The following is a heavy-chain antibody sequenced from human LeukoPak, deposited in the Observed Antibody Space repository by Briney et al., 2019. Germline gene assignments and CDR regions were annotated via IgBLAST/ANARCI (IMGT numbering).Heavy chain of an antibody. CDR2: ISYDGSNK. V-gene: IGHV3-30*04. CDR1: GFTFSSYA. Sequence: LPGGSLRLSCAASGFTFSSYAMHWVRQAPGKGLEWVAVISYDGSNKYYADSVKGRFTISRDNSKNTLYLQMNSLRAEDTAVYYCARDSGFSGTQRGEYWGQGTLVTVSS. J-gene: IGHJ4*02. D-gene: IGHD3/OR15-3a*01. CDR3: ARDSGFSGTQRGEY.